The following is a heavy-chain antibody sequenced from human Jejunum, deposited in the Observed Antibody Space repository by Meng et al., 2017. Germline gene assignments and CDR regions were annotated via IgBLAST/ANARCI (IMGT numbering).Heavy chain of an antibody. CDR3: AKKIAGSYYAAADS. CDR1: GFTFSLYG. CDR2: TSADGSKN. Sequence: QVQRVESGGGVVQPGRSLRLCCAASGFTFSLYGMHWVRQAPGKGLEWVAITSADGSKNYYADSVKGRFTISRDNSKNTLFLQMNSLRAEDTAVYYCAKKIAGSYYAAADSWGQGTLVTVSS. D-gene: IGHD3-10*01. J-gene: IGHJ4*02. V-gene: IGHV3-30*18.